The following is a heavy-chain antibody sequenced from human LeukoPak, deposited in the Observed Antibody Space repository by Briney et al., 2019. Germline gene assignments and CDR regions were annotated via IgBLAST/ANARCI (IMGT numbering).Heavy chain of an antibody. D-gene: IGHD3-22*01. J-gene: IGHJ4*02. CDR2: INPNSGGT. V-gene: IGHV1-2*02. CDR3: AREFGPPYYYDSSGYHFDY. CDR1: GYTFTSYY. Sequence: ASVKVSCKASGYTFTSYYMHWVRQAPGQGLEWMGWINPNSGGTNYAQKFQGRVTMTRDTSISTAYMELSRLRSDDTAVYYCAREFGPPYYYDSSGYHFDYWGQGTLVTVSS.